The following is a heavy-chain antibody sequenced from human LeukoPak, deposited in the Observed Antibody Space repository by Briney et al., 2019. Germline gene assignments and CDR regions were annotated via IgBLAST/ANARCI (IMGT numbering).Heavy chain of an antibody. CDR1: GFTFSDYY. Sequence: GGSLRLSCAASGFTFSDYYMSWIRQAPGKGLEWVSYISSSGSTIYYADSVKGRFTISRDNAKNSLYLQMNSLRAEDTALYYCARGWVAAAGSSLDYYYYMDVWGKGTTVTVSS. D-gene: IGHD6-13*01. J-gene: IGHJ6*03. CDR2: ISSSGSTI. V-gene: IGHV3-11*01. CDR3: ARGWVAAAGSSLDYYYYMDV.